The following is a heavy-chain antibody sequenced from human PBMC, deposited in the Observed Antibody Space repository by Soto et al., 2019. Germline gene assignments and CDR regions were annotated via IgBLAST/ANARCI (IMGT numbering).Heavy chain of an antibody. CDR3: ARHHGSGRYFDY. V-gene: IGHV4-39*01. CDR2: KYYSGST. J-gene: IGHJ4*02. D-gene: IGHD3-10*01. Sequence: QLQLQESGPGLVKPSETLSLTCTVSGGSISSSYYYWGWIRQPPGKGLEWIGSKYYSGSTYYNPSLKSRVTISIDTSKNQFSLKLSSVTAADTDVYYCARHHGSGRYFDYWGQGTLVTVSS. CDR1: GGSISSSYYY.